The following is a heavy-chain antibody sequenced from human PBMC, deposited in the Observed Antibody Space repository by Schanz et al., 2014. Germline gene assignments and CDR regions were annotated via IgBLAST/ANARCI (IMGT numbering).Heavy chain of an antibody. CDR3: ARAQGVIRLYYGVDV. D-gene: IGHD3-10*01. V-gene: IGHV3-48*01. CDR2: ISGSSSTK. Sequence: EVQLVESGGGLAQPGGSLRLSCAASGITFSGYSMNWVRQAPGKGLEWVSYISGSSSTKYYADSVKGRFTISRDNGKKSLYLQMNSLRAEDTAVYFCARAQGVIRLYYGVDVWGQGTTVTVSS. J-gene: IGHJ6*02. CDR1: GITFSGYS.